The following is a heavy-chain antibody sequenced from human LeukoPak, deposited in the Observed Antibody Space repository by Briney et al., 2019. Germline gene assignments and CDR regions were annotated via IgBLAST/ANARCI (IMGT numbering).Heavy chain of an antibody. CDR2: ISGNNNYI. CDR1: GFTFSSYS. V-gene: IGHV3-21*01. CDR3: AKRGYCRGGTCFSHDAFDI. J-gene: IGHJ3*02. Sequence: GGSLRLSCAASGFTFSSYSMNWVRQAPGKGLEWVSSISGNNNYIYYADSVKGRFTISRDNAKSSLYLQMNSLRAEDTAVYYCAKRGYCRGGTCFSHDAFDIWGQGTMVTVSS. D-gene: IGHD2-15*01.